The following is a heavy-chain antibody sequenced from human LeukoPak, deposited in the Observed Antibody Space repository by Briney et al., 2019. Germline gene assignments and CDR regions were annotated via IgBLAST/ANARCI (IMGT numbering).Heavy chain of an antibody. CDR2: ISGSGST. D-gene: IGHD3-22*01. V-gene: IGHV3-23*01. Sequence: GGSLRLSCAASGFTFSSYAMSWVRQAPGKGLEWVSAISGSGSTYYADSVKGRFTISRDNSKNTLYLQMNSLRAEDTAVYYCAKETGYYDSSGYYSRFDYWGQGTLVTVSS. CDR1: GFTFSSYA. CDR3: AKETGYYDSSGYYSRFDY. J-gene: IGHJ4*02.